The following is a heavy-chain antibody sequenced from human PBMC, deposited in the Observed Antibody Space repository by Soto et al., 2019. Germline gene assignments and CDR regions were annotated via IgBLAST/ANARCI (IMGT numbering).Heavy chain of an antibody. CDR2: INSDGSTT. J-gene: IGHJ4*02. D-gene: IGHD6-19*01. Sequence: GSLRLSCAVSGFTFSSHWMHWVRQAPGKGLVWVSRINSDGSTTNYADSVKGRFTISRDNAKNTLYLQMNSLRAEDTAVYYCAKEWSYSSGWSLVDYWGQGTLVIVSS. CDR1: GFTFSSHW. CDR3: AKEWSYSSGWSLVDY. V-gene: IGHV3-74*01.